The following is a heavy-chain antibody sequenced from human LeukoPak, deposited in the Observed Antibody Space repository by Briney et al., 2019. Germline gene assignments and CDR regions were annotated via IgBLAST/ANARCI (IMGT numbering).Heavy chain of an antibody. CDR1: GYSFTTHG. J-gene: IGHJ4*02. Sequence: GASVKVSCKASGYSFTTHGISWVRQAPGQGLEWMGWISSYSTYTTYAQKFQGRVTMTTDTSTSTGYLELRSLTSDDTAVYYCASTFGGVIEQFDYWGQGTLVTVSS. V-gene: IGHV1-18*01. D-gene: IGHD3-16*02. CDR2: ISSYSTYT. CDR3: ASTFGGVIEQFDY.